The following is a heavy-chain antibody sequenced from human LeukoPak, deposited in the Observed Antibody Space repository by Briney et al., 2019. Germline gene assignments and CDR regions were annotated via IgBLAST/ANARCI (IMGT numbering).Heavy chain of an antibody. D-gene: IGHD1-26*01. J-gene: IGHJ6*02. Sequence: SETLSLTCTVSGGSISSYYWSWIRQRPGKGLEWIGYVYYSGRTNYNPSLKSRVTISVDTSKNQFSLKLSSVTAADTAVYYCARTFSESYYYYGMDVWGQGTTVTVSS. V-gene: IGHV4-59*01. CDR2: VYYSGRT. CDR3: ARTFSESYYYYGMDV. CDR1: GGSISSYY.